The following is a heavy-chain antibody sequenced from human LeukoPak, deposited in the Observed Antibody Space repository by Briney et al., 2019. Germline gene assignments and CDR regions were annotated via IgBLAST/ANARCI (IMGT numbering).Heavy chain of an antibody. Sequence: ASVKLSCKASGYTFTSYGISWGRQAPGQGLEWMGWISAYNGNTKYAQKLQGRVTMTTDTSTSTAYMELRSLRSDDTAVYYCARGPHIAYYFDYWGQGTLVTVSS. V-gene: IGHV1-18*01. CDR2: ISAYNGNT. CDR1: GYTFTSYG. J-gene: IGHJ4*02. D-gene: IGHD2-21*01. CDR3: ARGPHIAYYFDY.